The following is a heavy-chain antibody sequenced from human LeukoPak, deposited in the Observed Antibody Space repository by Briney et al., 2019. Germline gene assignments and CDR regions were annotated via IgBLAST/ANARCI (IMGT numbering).Heavy chain of an antibody. CDR3: ARTYEGNYFDY. CDR2: IYSGGST. Sequence: GGSLRLSCVVSGFTFNRCWMNWVRQAPGKGLEWVSVIYSGGSTYYADSVKGRFTISRDSSKNTLYLQMNSLRAEDTAVYYCARTYEGNYFDYWGQGTLVTVSS. V-gene: IGHV3-53*01. CDR1: GFTFNRCW. D-gene: IGHD5-12*01. J-gene: IGHJ4*02.